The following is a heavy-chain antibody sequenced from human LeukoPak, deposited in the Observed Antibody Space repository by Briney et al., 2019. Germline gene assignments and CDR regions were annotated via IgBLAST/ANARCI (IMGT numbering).Heavy chain of an antibody. D-gene: IGHD3-22*01. CDR2: TYYSGST. CDR3: ARGDYYDSSGYWLFDY. V-gene: IGHV4-59*01. J-gene: IGHJ4*01. CDR1: GGSISSYY. Sequence: SETLSLTCTVSGGSISSYYWSWIRQPPGKGLEWIGYTYYSGSTNYNPSLKSRVTISVDTSKNQFSLRLSSVTAADTAVYSCARGDYYDSSGYWLFDYWGQGTLVTVSS.